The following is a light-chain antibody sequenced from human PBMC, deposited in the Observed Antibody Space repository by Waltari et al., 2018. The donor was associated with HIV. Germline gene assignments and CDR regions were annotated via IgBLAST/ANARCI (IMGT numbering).Light chain of an antibody. J-gene: IGLJ2*01. CDR2: SNN. Sequence: QSVLTQTPSLSGTPGQRVTISCSGGYSNIGSNTVNWYQQFPGTAPRLLIYSNNQRTSGVPDRFSGSKSGTSASLVISELQSQDEADYHCAAWDDSLHGELFGGGTKLTVL. V-gene: IGLV1-44*01. CDR1: YSNIGSNT. CDR3: AAWDDSLHGEL.